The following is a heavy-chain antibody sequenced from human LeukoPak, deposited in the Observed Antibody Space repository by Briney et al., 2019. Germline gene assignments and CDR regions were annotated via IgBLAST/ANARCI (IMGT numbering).Heavy chain of an antibody. D-gene: IGHD6-19*01. CDR1: GGSISSSTYY. CDR3: ARQRRYSSGWFDWFDP. J-gene: IGHJ5*02. CDR2: IYYSGKT. V-gene: IGHV4-39*01. Sequence: SETLSLTRSVSGGSISSSTYYWGWIRQPPGKGLEWIGSIYYSGKTYYNPSLKSRVTISVDTSKNRFSLKLSSVTAADTTVYYCARQRRYSSGWFDWFDPWGQGTLVTVSS.